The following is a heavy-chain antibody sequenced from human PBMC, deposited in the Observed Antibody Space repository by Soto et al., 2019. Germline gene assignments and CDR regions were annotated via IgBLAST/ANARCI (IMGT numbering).Heavy chain of an antibody. Sequence: QVQLVQSGAEVKKPGASVKVSCKASGYTFTGYYMHWVRQAPGQGLEWMGWINPNSGGTNYAQKFQGWVTMTRDTSLSTAYMELSRLRSDDTAVYYCARDKYSDSHNWFDPWGQGTLVTVSS. CDR3: ARDKYSDSHNWFDP. CDR2: INPNSGGT. J-gene: IGHJ5*02. CDR1: GYTFTGYY. D-gene: IGHD4-17*01. V-gene: IGHV1-2*04.